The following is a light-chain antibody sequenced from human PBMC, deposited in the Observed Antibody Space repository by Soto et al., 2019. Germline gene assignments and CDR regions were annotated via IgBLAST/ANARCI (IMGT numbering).Light chain of an antibody. CDR3: QHYNIYPGI. CDR1: QSISSW. Sequence: DIQMTQSPSTLSASVGDRVTITCRASQSISSWLAWYQQKPGKAPKLLMYKASSLESGVPSRFSGSGSGTEFTLTISSLKPDVFPPYYGQHYNIYPGILGQGTKL. J-gene: IGKJ2*02. V-gene: IGKV1-5*03. CDR2: KAS.